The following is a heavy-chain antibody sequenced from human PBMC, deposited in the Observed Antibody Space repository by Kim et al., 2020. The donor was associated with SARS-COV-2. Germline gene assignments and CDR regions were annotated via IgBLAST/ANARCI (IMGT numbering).Heavy chain of an antibody. D-gene: IGHD2-2*01. J-gene: IGHJ4*02. CDR2: ISAGNGDT. CDR1: GYTFSTYA. V-gene: IGHV1-3*01. Sequence: ASVKVSCKPSGYTFSTYAIHWLRQAPGQRPEWMGWISAGNGDTKYSRMFQGRVTFTWDTSAITAYMELSSLRSEDTALYYCATGYCSSTSCHYYSDYWGRGTPVTVSP. CDR3: ATGYCSSTSCHYYSDY.